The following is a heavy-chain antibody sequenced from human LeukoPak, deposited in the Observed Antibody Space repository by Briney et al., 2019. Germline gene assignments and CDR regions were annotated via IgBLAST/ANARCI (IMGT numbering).Heavy chain of an antibody. V-gene: IGHV1-18*01. J-gene: IGHJ6*02. D-gene: IGHD3-22*01. CDR3: ARDFGSHRHDADHYYDSSGYYYYYYGMDV. Sequence: ASVKVSCKASGYTFTSYGISWVRQAPGQGLEWMGWISAYNGNTNYAQKLQGRVTMTTDTSTGTAYMELRSLRSDDTAVYYCARDFGSHRHDADHYYDSSGYYYYYYGMDVWGQGTTVTVSS. CDR2: ISAYNGNT. CDR1: GYTFTSYG.